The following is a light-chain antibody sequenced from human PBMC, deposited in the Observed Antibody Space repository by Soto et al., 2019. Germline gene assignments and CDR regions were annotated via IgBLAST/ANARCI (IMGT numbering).Light chain of an antibody. Sequence: EILLTQSPCTLALSPGERATLSCRASQSVSINLAWFQQKPGQAPRLLIYDASNRATGIPARFSGSGSGTDFTLTIGSLEPEDFAVYYCQQRSNWPITFGQGTRLEIK. J-gene: IGKJ5*01. CDR1: QSVSIN. CDR3: QQRSNWPIT. V-gene: IGKV3-11*01. CDR2: DAS.